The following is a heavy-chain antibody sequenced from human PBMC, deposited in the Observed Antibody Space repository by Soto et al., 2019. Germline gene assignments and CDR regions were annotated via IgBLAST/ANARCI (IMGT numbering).Heavy chain of an antibody. V-gene: IGHV4-31*03. Sequence: PSETLSLTCFVSGYSITAGGYYWSWIRHHPGKGLEWIGSFYSSGSIIYNPSLRSRVSISGDTSSNQFSMSLTSVTPEDTAVYYCAREFPYYESSDSYFDYWGQGALVTVSS. J-gene: IGHJ4*02. CDR3: AREFPYYESSDSYFDY. D-gene: IGHD3-16*01. CDR2: FYSSGSI. CDR1: GYSITAGGYY.